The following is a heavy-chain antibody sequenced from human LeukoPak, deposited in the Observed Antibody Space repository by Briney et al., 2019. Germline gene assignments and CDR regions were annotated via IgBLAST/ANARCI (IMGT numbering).Heavy chain of an antibody. Sequence: GGSLRLSCAASGFTFSSYWMSWVRQAPGKGLEWVAVISYDGSNKYYADSVKGRFTISRDNSKNTLYLQMNSLRAEDTAVYYCATKTTVNPFDYWGQGTLVTVSS. D-gene: IGHD4-17*01. CDR2: ISYDGSNK. J-gene: IGHJ4*02. CDR1: GFTFSSYW. V-gene: IGHV3-30*03. CDR3: ATKTTVNPFDY.